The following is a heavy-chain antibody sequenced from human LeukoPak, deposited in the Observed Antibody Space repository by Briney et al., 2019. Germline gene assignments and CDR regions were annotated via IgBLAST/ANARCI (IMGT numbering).Heavy chain of an antibody. J-gene: IGHJ5*02. Sequence: PGGSLRLSCAASGFTFVSYAMSWVRQAPGKGLEWVSGISGSGGNTHYADSVKGRFTISRDNSKNTLYLQMNTLRAEDTAIYYCVILYFGEVSNWFDPWGQGTLVTDSA. CDR2: ISGSGGNT. CDR1: GFTFVSYA. V-gene: IGHV3-23*01. D-gene: IGHD3-10*01. CDR3: VILYFGEVSNWFDP.